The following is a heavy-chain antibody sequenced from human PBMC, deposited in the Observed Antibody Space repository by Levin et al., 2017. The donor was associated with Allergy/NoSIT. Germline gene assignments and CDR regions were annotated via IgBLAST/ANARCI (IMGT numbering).Heavy chain of an antibody. CDR1: GFTFSDYY. J-gene: IGHJ4*02. V-gene: IGHV3-11*05. Sequence: GGSLRLSCAASGFTFSDYYMSWIRQAPGKGLEWVSYISSSSGYTNYADSVKGRFTISRDNAENSLYLQMHSLRDEDTAFYYCARDEGAAANSYFHFWGQGTLATVSS. CDR3: ARDEGAAANSYFHF. CDR2: ISSSSGYT. D-gene: IGHD6-13*01.